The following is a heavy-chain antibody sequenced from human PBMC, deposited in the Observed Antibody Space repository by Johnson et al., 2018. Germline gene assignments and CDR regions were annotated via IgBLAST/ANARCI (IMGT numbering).Heavy chain of an antibody. J-gene: IGHJ6*02. V-gene: IGHV3-11*01. CDR2: ISSSGSTI. CDR3: ARDQGYSSCPVNHYYYYGMDV. D-gene: IGHD6-13*01. CDR1: GFTFSDYY. Sequence: VQLVESGGGLVKPGGSLRLSCAASGFTFSDYYMSWIRQAPGKGLEWVSYISSSGSTIYYADSVKGRFTISRDNAKNSLYLQMNSLRAEDTAVYYWARDQGYSSCPVNHYYYYGMDVWGHGTTVTVSS.